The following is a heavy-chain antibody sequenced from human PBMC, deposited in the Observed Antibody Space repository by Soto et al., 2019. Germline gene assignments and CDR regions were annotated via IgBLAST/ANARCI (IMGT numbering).Heavy chain of an antibody. CDR1: GFTFSSYG. CDR3: AKDGGVPKVDIHALRYYYYYYGMDV. Sequence: GGSLRLSCAASGFTFSSYGMHWVRQAPGKGLEWVAVISYDGSNKYYADSVKGRFTISRDNSKNTLYLQMNSLRAEDTAVYYCAKDGGVPKVDIHALRYYYYYYGMDVWGQGTTVTVSS. D-gene: IGHD3-9*01. CDR2: ISYDGSNK. J-gene: IGHJ6*02. V-gene: IGHV3-30*18.